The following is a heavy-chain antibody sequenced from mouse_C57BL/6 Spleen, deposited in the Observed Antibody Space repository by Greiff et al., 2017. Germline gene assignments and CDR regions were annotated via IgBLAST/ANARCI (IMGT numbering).Heavy chain of an antibody. V-gene: IGHV1-59*01. J-gene: IGHJ3*01. Sequence: QVQLKQPGAELVRPGTSVKLSCKASGYTFTSYWMHWVKQRPGQGLEWIGVIDPSDSYTNYNQKFKGKATLTVDTSSSTAYMQLSSLTSEDSAVYYGGGTAQAWFAYWGQGTLVTVSA. CDR1: GYTFTSYW. D-gene: IGHD3-2*02. CDR3: GGTAQAWFAY. CDR2: IDPSDSYT.